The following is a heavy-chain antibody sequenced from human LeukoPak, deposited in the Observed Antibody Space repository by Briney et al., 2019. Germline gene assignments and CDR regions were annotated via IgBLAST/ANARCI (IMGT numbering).Heavy chain of an antibody. D-gene: IGHD2-21*02. Sequence: GRSLRLSCAASGYTFSSYGMHWVRQAPGKGLEWVAVISYDGSYKHDADSVKGRFTISRDNSKNTLYLQMNSLRAEDTAMYYCARESDSAGACDYWGQGTLVTVSS. CDR2: ISYDGSYK. J-gene: IGHJ4*02. V-gene: IGHV3-30*03. CDR1: GYTFSSYG. CDR3: ARESDSAGACDY.